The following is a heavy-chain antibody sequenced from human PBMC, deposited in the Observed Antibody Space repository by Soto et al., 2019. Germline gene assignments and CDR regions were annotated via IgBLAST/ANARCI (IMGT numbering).Heavy chain of an antibody. J-gene: IGHJ4*02. Sequence: PGGSLRLSCAASGFTFSSYAMHWVRQAPGKGLEWVAVISYDGSNKYYADSVKGRFTISRDNSKNTLYLQMNSLRAEDTAVYYCARDLSSGWYNSFVYWGQGTLVTVSS. V-gene: IGHV3-30-3*01. CDR2: ISYDGSNK. CDR3: ARDLSSGWYNSFVY. CDR1: GFTFSSYA. D-gene: IGHD6-19*01.